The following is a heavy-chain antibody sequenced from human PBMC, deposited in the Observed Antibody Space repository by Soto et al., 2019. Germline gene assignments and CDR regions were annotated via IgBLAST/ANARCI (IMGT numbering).Heavy chain of an antibody. V-gene: IGHV3-15*07. D-gene: IGHD3-22*01. CDR2: IKSKTDGGTA. J-gene: IGHJ4*01. CDR1: GVTFSNAW. CDR3: TTDSYSTIIVVRFDY. Sequence: GGSLRLSCAASGVTFSNAWTNWVRQAPGKGLEWVGRIKSKTDGGTADFAAPVKGRFAISRDDSKNTVYLQMNSLKTEDTAVYYCTTDSYSTIIVVRFDYWGHGTLVTVSS.